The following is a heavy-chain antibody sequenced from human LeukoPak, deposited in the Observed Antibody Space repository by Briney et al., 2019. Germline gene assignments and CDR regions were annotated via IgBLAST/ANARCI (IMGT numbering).Heavy chain of an antibody. CDR2: IHSGGST. CDR3: ARDNRGLTLFN. V-gene: IGHV3-53*01. CDR1: GFTVSSNY. J-gene: IGHJ4*02. Sequence: GGSLRLSCAASGFTVSSNYMSWVRQAPGKGLEWVSVIHSGGSTYYADSVKGRFTISRDNSKNTLYLQMNSLRAEDTAVYYCARDNRGLTLFNWGQGTLVTVSS. D-gene: IGHD2-21*01.